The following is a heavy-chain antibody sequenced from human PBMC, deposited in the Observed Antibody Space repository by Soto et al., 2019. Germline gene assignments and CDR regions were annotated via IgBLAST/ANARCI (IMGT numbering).Heavy chain of an antibody. V-gene: IGHV1-18*04. D-gene: IGHD3-22*01. Sequence: QVQLVQSGAEVKKPGASVKVSCKASGYTFTSYGISWVRQAPGQGLEWMGWISAYNGNTNYAQKLQGRVTMTTDTATSTAYMELRSLRSDDTAVYYCASVQYYYDSSGYPLDYWGQGTLVTVSS. CDR3: ASVQYYYDSSGYPLDY. CDR1: GYTFTSYG. CDR2: ISAYNGNT. J-gene: IGHJ4*02.